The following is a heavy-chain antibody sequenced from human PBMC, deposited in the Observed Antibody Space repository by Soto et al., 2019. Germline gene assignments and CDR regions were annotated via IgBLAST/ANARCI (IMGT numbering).Heavy chain of an antibody. CDR1: GFTFSSYG. CDR3: ARAAFTPRISPHDYKLLYYMDV. V-gene: IGHV3-33*01. J-gene: IGHJ6*03. Sequence: SLRLSCAASGFTFSSYGMHWVRQAPGKGLEWVAVIWYDGSNKYYADSVKGRFTISRDNSKNTLYLQMNSLRAEDTAVYYCARAAFTPRISPHDYKLLYYMDVWGKGTTVTVSS. CDR2: IWYDGSNK. D-gene: IGHD4-4*01.